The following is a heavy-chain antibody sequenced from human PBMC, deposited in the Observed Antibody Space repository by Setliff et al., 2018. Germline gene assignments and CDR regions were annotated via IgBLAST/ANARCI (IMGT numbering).Heavy chain of an antibody. CDR1: GASINSGTYY. D-gene: IGHD1-1*01. CDR3: ARTGTYRYFDH. CDR2: IHYLGTT. Sequence: SSETLSLTCTVSGASINSGTYYWGWIRQPPGKGLEWIGRIHYLGTTYSNASLASRLTMSVDTSKNQFSLRLTSVTAADTAVYYCARTGTYRYFDHWGQGTLVTVSS. J-gene: IGHJ4*02. V-gene: IGHV4-39*01.